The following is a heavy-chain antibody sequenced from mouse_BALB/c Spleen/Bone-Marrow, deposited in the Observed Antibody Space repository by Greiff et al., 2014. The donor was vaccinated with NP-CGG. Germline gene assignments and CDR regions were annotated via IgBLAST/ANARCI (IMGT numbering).Heavy chain of an antibody. CDR1: GFTFTDYF. J-gene: IGHJ2*01. Sequence: EVQLVESGGGLVQPGGSLRLSCTTSGFTFTDYFMTWVRQPPGKALEWLGFIRNKPNGYTTDYNPSVKGRFTISRDNSQGILYLQMNTLRADDNAIYYCARDYDGYFDFWGQGTTLTVSS. D-gene: IGHD2-12*01. V-gene: IGHV7-3*02. CDR3: ARDYDGYFDF. CDR2: IRNKPNGYTT.